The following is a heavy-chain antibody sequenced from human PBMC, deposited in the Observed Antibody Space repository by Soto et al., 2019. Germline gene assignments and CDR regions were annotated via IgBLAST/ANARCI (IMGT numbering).Heavy chain of an antibody. Sequence: SETLSLTCTVSVASISVHGYYWTWIRQPPGKGLEWIGSSYYSGTTYFNPSLKSRATISVDTSKKQFSLKLGSVTAADTAVYYCSRELSGGARGRFETWGPGTMVTVSS. J-gene: IGHJ5*02. CDR1: VASISVHGYY. V-gene: IGHV4-39*07. D-gene: IGHD2-15*01. CDR3: SRELSGGARGRFET. CDR2: SYYSGTT.